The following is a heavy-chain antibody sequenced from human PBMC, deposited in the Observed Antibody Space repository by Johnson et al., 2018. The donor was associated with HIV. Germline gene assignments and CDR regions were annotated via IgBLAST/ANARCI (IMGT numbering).Heavy chain of an antibody. CDR3: ARGRATFRAYGAFDI. CDR1: GFTVSSNY. CDR2: IYSGGST. J-gene: IGHJ3*02. Sequence: VQLVESGGGLIQPGGSLRLSCAASGFTVSSNYMSWVRQAPGKGLEWVSVIYSGGSTYYADSVKGRFTISRDNAKNSLYLQMNSLRAEDTALYYCARGRATFRAYGAFDIWGQGTMVTVSS. V-gene: IGHV3-53*01. D-gene: IGHD2/OR15-2a*01.